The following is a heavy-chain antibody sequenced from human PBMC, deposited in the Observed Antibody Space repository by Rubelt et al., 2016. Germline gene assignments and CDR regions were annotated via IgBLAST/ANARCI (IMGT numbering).Heavy chain of an antibody. Sequence: QVQLVPSGAEVTKPGASVKVSCKASGYTFTSYAMHWVRQAPGQRLEWMGWINAGNGNTKYSQKFPGRVTITRDTSASTAYMELSSLRSEDTAVYYCARMRGPYSSSGGEFDPWGQGTLVTVSS. CDR2: INAGNGNT. CDR3: ARMRGPYSSSGGEFDP. D-gene: IGHD6-13*01. V-gene: IGHV1-3*01. J-gene: IGHJ5*02. CDR1: GYTFTSYA.